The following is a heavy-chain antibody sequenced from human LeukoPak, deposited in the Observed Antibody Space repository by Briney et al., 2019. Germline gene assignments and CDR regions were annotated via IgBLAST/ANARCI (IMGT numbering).Heavy chain of an antibody. Sequence: PGGSLRLSCAASGFTLSSYAMSWVRQAPGKGLEWVSSISASGGSTNYADSVKGRFTISRDNAKNSLYLQMYSLRAEDTAVYYCARESAYWGQGTLVTVSS. CDR3: ARESAY. CDR1: GFTLSSYA. CDR2: ISASGGST. J-gene: IGHJ4*02. V-gene: IGHV3-23*01.